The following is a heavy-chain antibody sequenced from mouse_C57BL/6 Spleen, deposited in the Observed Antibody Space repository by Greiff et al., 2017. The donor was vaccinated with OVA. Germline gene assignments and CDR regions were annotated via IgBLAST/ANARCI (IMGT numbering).Heavy chain of an antibody. D-gene: IGHD3-3*01. J-gene: IGHJ4*01. CDR3: ARSRAYNYAMDY. V-gene: IGHV1-80*01. CDR2: IYPGDGDT. Sequence: VKLQESGAELVKPGASVKISCKASGYAFSSYWMNWVKQRPGKGLAWIGQIYPGDGDTNYNGKFKGKATLTADKSSSTAYMQLSSLTSEDSAVYFCARSRAYNYAMDYWGQGTSVTVSS. CDR1: GYAFSSYW.